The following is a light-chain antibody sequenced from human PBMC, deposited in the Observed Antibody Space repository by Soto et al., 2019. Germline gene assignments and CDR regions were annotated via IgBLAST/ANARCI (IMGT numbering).Light chain of an antibody. CDR3: HQYHNFPIS. V-gene: IGKV1-33*01. Sequence: DIQMNQSPSSLSASLGDSVTITSRASQSISSFLNWYQHKPGKAPQLLIFDASNLATGVPSRFSGSGSGTHFTFTINILQPEDLATYYCHQYHNFPISSGHGTRLEIK. CDR1: QSISSF. J-gene: IGKJ5*01. CDR2: DAS.